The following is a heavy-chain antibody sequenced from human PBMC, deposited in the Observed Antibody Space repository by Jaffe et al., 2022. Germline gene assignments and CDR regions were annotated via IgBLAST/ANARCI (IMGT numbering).Heavy chain of an antibody. V-gene: IGHV3-23*01. CDR1: GFTFSSYA. J-gene: IGHJ4*02. D-gene: IGHD4-17*01. CDR2: ISGSGGST. CDR3: AKELGSIDYGDYLPDY. Sequence: EVQLLESGGGLVQPGGSLRLSCAASGFTFSSYAMSWVRQAPGKGLEWVSAISGSGGSTYYADSVKGRFTISRDNSKNTLYLQMNSLRAEDTAVYYCAKELGSIDYGDYLPDYWGQGTLVTVSS.